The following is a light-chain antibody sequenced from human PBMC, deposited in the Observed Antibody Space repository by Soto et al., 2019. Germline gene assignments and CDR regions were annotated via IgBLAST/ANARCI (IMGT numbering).Light chain of an antibody. CDR3: QQYNNWPPAT. Sequence: EIVLTQSPGTLSLSPGERATLSCRASQSVSSPYLAWYQQKPGQAPRLLIYGASTRATGIPARFSGSGSGTEFTLTISSLQSEDFAVYYCQQYNNWPPATFGQGTKVDI. CDR2: GAS. CDR1: QSVSSPY. V-gene: IGKV3-15*01. J-gene: IGKJ1*01.